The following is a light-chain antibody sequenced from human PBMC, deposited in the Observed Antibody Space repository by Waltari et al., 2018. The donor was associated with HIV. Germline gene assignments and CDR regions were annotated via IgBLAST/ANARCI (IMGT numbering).Light chain of an antibody. CDR3: CSYAGSSTPFV. J-gene: IGLJ1*01. CDR1: SSDVGSYNL. CDR2: EVS. Sequence: QSALTQPASVSGSPGQSITISCTGSSSDVGSYNLVSWYQQYPGKVPKLMIYEVSKRPSGVSNRFSVSKSGNTASLTISGLQAEDEADYYCCSYAGSSTPFVFGTATKVTVL. V-gene: IGLV2-23*02.